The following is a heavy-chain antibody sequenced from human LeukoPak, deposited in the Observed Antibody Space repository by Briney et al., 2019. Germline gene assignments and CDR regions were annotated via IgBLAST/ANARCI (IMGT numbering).Heavy chain of an antibody. Sequence: GGSLRLSCAASGFTFSSYGMHWVRQAPGKGLEWVAVIWYDGSNKYYADSVKGRFTISRDNSKNTLYLQMNSLRAEDTAVYYCAREYYYDSSGYPTHYYYYGMDVWGQGTTVTVSS. J-gene: IGHJ6*02. CDR3: AREYYYDSSGYPTHYYYYGMDV. V-gene: IGHV3-33*01. CDR2: IWYDGSNK. D-gene: IGHD3-22*01. CDR1: GFTFSSYG.